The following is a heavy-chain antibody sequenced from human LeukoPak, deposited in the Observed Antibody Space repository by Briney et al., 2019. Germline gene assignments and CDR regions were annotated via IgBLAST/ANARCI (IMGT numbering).Heavy chain of an antibody. CDR2: INHSGST. D-gene: IGHD4-11*01. CDR3: ARGNDYSNYGY. V-gene: IGHV4-34*01. CDR1: GGSFSGYY. J-gene: IGHJ4*02. Sequence: SETLSLTCAVYGGSFSGYYWSWIRQPPGKGLEWIGEINHSGSTHYNPSLKSRVIISVDTSKNQFSLKLSSVTAADTAVYYCARGNDYSNYGYWGQGTLVTVSS.